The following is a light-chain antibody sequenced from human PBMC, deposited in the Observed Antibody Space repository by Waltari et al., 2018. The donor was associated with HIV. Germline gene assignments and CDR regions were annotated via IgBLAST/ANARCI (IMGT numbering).Light chain of an antibody. CDR2: DDS. CDR1: STNVGSYSL. V-gene: IGLV2-23*01. CDR3: CSYGGDDTLV. Sequence: QSALTQPASVSGSLGQSITISCTGASTNVGSYSLVSWYQNRPGTAPTLIIYDDSKRPLGISSRFSGCKSGTTASLTISGLQSEDEADYYCCSYGGDDTLVFGGGTKVTAL. J-gene: IGLJ3*02.